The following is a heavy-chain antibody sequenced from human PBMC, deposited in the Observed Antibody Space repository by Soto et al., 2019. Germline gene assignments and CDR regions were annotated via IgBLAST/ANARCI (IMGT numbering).Heavy chain of an antibody. D-gene: IGHD2-2*02. V-gene: IGHV1-69*12. CDR2: IIPIFGTA. CDR1: GGTFSSYA. J-gene: IGHJ6*02. CDR3: ATHEIGHCISASCYKGGYYYGMDV. Sequence: QVQLVQSGAEVKKPGSSVKVSCKASGGTFSSYAISWVRQAPGQGLEWMGGIIPIFGTADYAQKFEGRVTITADESTSTPYMEVSSLRSEDTAMYYCATHEIGHCISASCYKGGYYYGMDVWGQGTTVTVSS.